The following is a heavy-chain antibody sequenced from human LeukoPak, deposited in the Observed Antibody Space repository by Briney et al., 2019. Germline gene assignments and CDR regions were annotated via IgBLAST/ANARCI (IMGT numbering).Heavy chain of an antibody. CDR1: GGSISSDDYY. Sequence: PSETLSLTCTVSGGSISSDDYYWSWIRQPPGKGLEWIGFIYYTGSTYYNPSLKSRVTMSVDTSKNQFSLRLSSVTAADTAVYYCARCPSPGWFDPWGQGTLVTVSS. J-gene: IGHJ5*02. CDR2: IYYTGST. CDR3: ARCPSPGWFDP. V-gene: IGHV4-30-4*08.